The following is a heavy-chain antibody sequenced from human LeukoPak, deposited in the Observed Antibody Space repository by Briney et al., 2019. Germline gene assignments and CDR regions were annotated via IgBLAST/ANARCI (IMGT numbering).Heavy chain of an antibody. V-gene: IGHV3-48*01. CDR2: ISSSSSTI. Sequence: GGSLRLSCAASGFTFSSYSMNWVRQAPGKGLEWVSYISSSSSTIYYADSVKGRFTISRDNAKNSLYLQINTLRAEDTAVYYCARLTASYYDSSGYHWGQGTLVTVSS. CDR3: ARLTASYYDSSGYH. CDR1: GFTFSSYS. J-gene: IGHJ4*02. D-gene: IGHD3-22*01.